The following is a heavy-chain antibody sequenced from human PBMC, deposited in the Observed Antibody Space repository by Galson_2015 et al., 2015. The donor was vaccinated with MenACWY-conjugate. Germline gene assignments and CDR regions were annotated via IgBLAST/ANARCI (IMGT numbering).Heavy chain of an antibody. CDR1: GFTFSDYY. J-gene: IGHJ3*02. Sequence: SLRLSCAASGFTFSDYYMSWIRQAPGKGLECISYISSRSSESNYADSVKGRFTIFRDNAKNSLYLQMNSLRAEDTAVYYCARGGSYEGYAFDIWGQGTMVTVSS. D-gene: IGHD3-3*01. CDR3: ARGGSYEGYAFDI. CDR2: ISSRSSES. V-gene: IGHV3-11*03.